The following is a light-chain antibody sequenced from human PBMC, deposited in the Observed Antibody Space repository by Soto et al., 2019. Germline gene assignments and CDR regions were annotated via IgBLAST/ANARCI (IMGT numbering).Light chain of an antibody. J-gene: IGLJ2*01. CDR2: DVN. V-gene: IGLV2-14*03. Sequence: QSVLTQPASVSGSPGQSITISCTGTSSDVGGYDYVSWYQQHPGKAPRLMIYDVNNRPSGFSNRFSGSKSGNTASLTISGLQAEDEADYYCNSYSTSSTPLVFGGGTKLTVL. CDR3: NSYSTSSTPLV. CDR1: SSDVGGYDY.